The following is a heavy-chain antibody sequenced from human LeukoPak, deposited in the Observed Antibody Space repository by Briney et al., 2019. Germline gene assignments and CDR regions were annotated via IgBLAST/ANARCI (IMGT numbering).Heavy chain of an antibody. CDR3: ARERYYYGGKTWFDP. CDR1: GGYIITSDHY. CDR2: IYYTGST. J-gene: IGHJ5*02. D-gene: IGHD4-23*01. V-gene: IGHV4-39*07. Sequence: SETLSLTCSVSGGYIITSDHYWGWLRQPPGKGLEWIGSIYYTGSTSTNPFFKSRVTLSVDTSKNQFSLNLTSVTAADTAVYYCARERYYYGGKTWFDPWGQGTLVTVSS.